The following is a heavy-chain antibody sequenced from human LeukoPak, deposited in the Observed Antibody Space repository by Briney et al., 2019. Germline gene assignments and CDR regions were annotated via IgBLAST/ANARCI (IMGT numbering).Heavy chain of an antibody. V-gene: IGHV1-46*01. CDR3: ASLGGELLFDY. Sequence: ASVKVSCKASGYAFTSYYMHWVRQAPGQGLEWMGIINPSGGRTSYAQKFQGRVTMTRATSTSTVYMELSSLRFEDTAVYYCASLGGELLFDYWGQGTLVTVSS. D-gene: IGHD1-26*01. CDR1: GYAFTSYY. J-gene: IGHJ4*02. CDR2: INPSGGRT.